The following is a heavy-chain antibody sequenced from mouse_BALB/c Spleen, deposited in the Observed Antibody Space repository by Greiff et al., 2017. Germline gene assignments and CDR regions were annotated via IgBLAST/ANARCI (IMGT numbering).Heavy chain of an antibody. D-gene: IGHD2-4*01. J-gene: IGHJ4*01. V-gene: IGHV2-6-4*01. CDR2: IWGGGST. CDR1: GFSLSRYS. Sequence: VKLKESGPGLVAPSQSLSITCTVSGFSLSRYSVHWVRQPPGKGLEWLGMIWGGGSTDYNSALKSRLSISKDNSKSQVFLKMNRLQTDDTAMYYCARAMITTSYAMDYWGQGTSVTVSS. CDR3: ARAMITTSYAMDY.